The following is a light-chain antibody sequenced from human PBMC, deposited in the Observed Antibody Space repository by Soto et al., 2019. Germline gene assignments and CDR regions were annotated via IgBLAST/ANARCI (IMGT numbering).Light chain of an antibody. CDR2: DAS. V-gene: IGKV3-11*01. CDR1: QSLRGY. J-gene: IGKJ2*03. Sequence: EIVLTQSPATLSLSPGERATLSCRASQSLRGYLAWYQQKPGQAPRLLIYDASNRATGIPARFRGSGSGTDFTLTISSLEPEDFAVYYCQQRSNWPLYSFGQGTKVEIK. CDR3: QQRSNWPLYS.